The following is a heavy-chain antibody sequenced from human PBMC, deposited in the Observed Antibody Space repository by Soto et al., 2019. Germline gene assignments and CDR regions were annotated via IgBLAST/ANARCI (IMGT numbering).Heavy chain of an antibody. V-gene: IGHV3-11*05. CDR3: ARDRIADSLDY. J-gene: IGHJ4*02. CDR2: ISSISSYT. Sequence: GGSLRLSCAASGFTFSDYYMSWIRQAPGKGLEWVSYISSISSYTNYADSVKGRFTISRDNAKNSLYLQMNSLRAEDTAVYYCARDRIADSLDYWGQGTLVTVSS. D-gene: IGHD6-13*01. CDR1: GFTFSDYY.